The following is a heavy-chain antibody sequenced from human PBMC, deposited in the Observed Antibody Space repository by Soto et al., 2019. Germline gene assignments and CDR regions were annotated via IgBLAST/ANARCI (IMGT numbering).Heavy chain of an antibody. CDR1: GGSISSGGYY. V-gene: IGHV4-31*03. J-gene: IGHJ6*02. D-gene: IGHD3-22*01. CDR2: IYYSGST. Sequence: SETLSLTCTVSGGSISSGGYYWSWIRQHPGKGLEWIGYIYYSGSTYYNPSLKSRVTISVDTSKNQFSLKLSSVTAADTAVYYCARDFRASGGTMITGFRHYYGMDVWGQVTTATVSS. CDR3: ARDFRASGGTMITGFRHYYGMDV.